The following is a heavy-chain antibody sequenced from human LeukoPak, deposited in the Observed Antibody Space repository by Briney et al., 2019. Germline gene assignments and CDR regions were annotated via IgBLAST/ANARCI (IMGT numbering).Heavy chain of an antibody. Sequence: PGGSLRLSCAASGFNVSSNYMSWVRQAPGKGLEWVSVIYSGGTTYYADSVKGRFTISRDNSKNRLYLQMNSLRVEDTAVYYCARDLEARPTVPNDYWGQGTLVTVSS. CDR2: IYSGGTT. J-gene: IGHJ4*02. D-gene: IGHD4-17*01. CDR1: GFNVSSNY. CDR3: ARDLEARPTVPNDY. V-gene: IGHV3-66*01.